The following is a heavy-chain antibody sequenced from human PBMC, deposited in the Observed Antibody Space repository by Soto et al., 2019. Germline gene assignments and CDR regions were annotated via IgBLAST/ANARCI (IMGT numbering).Heavy chain of an antibody. CDR3: ATALMITFGGVIVKDYYGMDV. CDR2: IIPIFGTA. V-gene: IGHV1-69*01. D-gene: IGHD3-16*02. Sequence: QVQLVQSGAEVKKPGSSVKVSCKASGGTFSSYAISWVRQAPGQGLEWMGGIIPIFGTANYAQKFQGRVTITADESTSTAYMELSSLRSEDTAVYYCATALMITFGGVIVKDYYGMDVWGQGTTVTVSS. CDR1: GGTFSSYA. J-gene: IGHJ6*02.